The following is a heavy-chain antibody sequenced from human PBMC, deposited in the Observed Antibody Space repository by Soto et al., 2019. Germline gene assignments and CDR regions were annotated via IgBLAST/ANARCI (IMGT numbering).Heavy chain of an antibody. V-gene: IGHV3-11*06. CDR3: ARSGDNFNVLDY. CDR2: SSNSGTFA. CDR1: GFTFSDYY. J-gene: IGHJ4*02. Sequence: GGSLRLSCAASGFTFSDYYMSWVRQAPGRGLEWISYSSNSGTFARYATSVKGRFSISRDNANNSLYLEMNSLRVEDTAVYYCARSGDNFNVLDYWGQGTPVT. D-gene: IGHD1-1*01.